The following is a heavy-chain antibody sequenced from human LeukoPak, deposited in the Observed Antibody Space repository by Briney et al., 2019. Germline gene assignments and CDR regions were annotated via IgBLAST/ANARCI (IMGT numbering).Heavy chain of an antibody. D-gene: IGHD6-6*01. CDR1: GFTFSSYG. J-gene: IGHJ4*02. Sequence: PGGSLRLSCAASGFTFSSYGMSWVRQAPGKGLEWVSAVSGSGGSTYYADSVKGRFTISRDNAKNSLYLQMNSLRAEDTAVYYCARDRGSSANDYWGQGTLVTVSS. V-gene: IGHV3-23*01. CDR2: VSGSGGST. CDR3: ARDRGSSANDY.